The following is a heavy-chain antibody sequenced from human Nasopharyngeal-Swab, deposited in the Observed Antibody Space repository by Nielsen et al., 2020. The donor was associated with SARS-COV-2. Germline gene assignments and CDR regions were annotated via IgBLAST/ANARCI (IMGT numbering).Heavy chain of an antibody. Sequence: SATPSPPRTLSGGSIRSSTYYWAWIRQPPGKGLEWIGSIYYGGSTYYNPSLKSRVTISVDTSKNQFSLKLSSVTAADTAVYYCATLSSSWYEYYFDYWGQGTLVTVSS. CDR2: IYYGGST. J-gene: IGHJ4*02. D-gene: IGHD6-13*01. CDR1: GGSIRSSTYY. CDR3: ATLSSSWYEYYFDY. V-gene: IGHV4-39*05.